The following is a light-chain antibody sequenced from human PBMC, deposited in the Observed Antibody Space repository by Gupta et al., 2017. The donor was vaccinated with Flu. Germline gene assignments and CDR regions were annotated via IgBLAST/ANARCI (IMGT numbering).Light chain of an antibody. Sequence: QSVLTQPPSVSGAPGQRLTISCTGSRSNIGAGYAVHWYQQLPGTAPQLLIYGNNNRPSGVPDRFSGSKSGTSASLAITGLQAEDEADYYCQSYDSSLSGSVFGGGTKLTVL. CDR1: RSNIGAGYA. V-gene: IGLV1-40*01. CDR2: GNN. J-gene: IGLJ3*02. CDR3: QSYDSSLSGSV.